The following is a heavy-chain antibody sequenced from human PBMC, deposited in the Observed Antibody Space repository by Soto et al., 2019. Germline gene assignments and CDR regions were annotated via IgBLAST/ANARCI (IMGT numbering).Heavy chain of an antibody. CDR3: ARHDGSRSTDY. V-gene: IGHV4-59*08. J-gene: IGHJ4*02. CDR1: GGSISSDY. CDR2: IHSGST. D-gene: IGHD3-10*01. Sequence: QVQLQESGPGLVKPSGTLSLTCTVSGGSISSDYWNWMRQPPGKGLEWIGYIHSGSTTYSASLRSRVTISVDTSKNQFSPKLSSVTAADSAFYFCARHDGSRSTDYWGLGSLVTVSS.